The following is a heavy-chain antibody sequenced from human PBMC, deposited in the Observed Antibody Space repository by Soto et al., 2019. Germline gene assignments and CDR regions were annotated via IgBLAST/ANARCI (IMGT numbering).Heavy chain of an antibody. Sequence: PSETLSLTCPFSGVSISSGGYYWSWIRQHPGKGLEWIGYIYYSGSTYYNPSLKSRVTISVDTSKNQFSLKLTSVTAADTAVYYCARVGSKSFYYATDVWGQGTTVTVSS. J-gene: IGHJ6*02. D-gene: IGHD4-4*01. CDR2: IYYSGST. V-gene: IGHV4-31*03. CDR3: ARVGSKSFYYATDV. CDR1: GVSISSGGYY.